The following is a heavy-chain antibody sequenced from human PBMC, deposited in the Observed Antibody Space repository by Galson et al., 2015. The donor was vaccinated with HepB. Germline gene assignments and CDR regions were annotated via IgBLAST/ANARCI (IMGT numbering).Heavy chain of an antibody. CDR1: GLSFNGYR. V-gene: IGHV3-48*01. J-gene: IGHJ5*02. CDR2: ISGGGSTI. CDR3: AREFGGVAGWFDP. Sequence: SLRLSCAGSGLSFNGYRLNWVRQVPGKGLEWIAYISGGGSTIYYADSVKGRFTITRDDAKTSVYLHMNSLRADDAGIYYCAREFGGVAGWFDPWGQGTLVIVSS. D-gene: IGHD2-15*01.